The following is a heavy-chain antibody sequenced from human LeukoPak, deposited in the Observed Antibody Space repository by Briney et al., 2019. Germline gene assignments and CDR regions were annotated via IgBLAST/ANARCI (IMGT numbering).Heavy chain of an antibody. J-gene: IGHJ5*02. D-gene: IGHD3-10*01. V-gene: IGHV1-8*01. Sequence: GASVKVSCKASGYTFTSCDINWVRQATGQGLEWMGWMNPNSGNTGYAQKFQGRVTMTRNTSISTAYMELSSLRSEDTAVYYCARQYYYGSGGYSYHWFDPWGQGTLVTVSS. CDR2: MNPNSGNT. CDR1: GYTFTSCD. CDR3: ARQYYYGSGGYSYHWFDP.